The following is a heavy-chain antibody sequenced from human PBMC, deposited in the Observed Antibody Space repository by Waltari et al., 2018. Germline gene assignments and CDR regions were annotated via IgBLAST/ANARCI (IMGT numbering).Heavy chain of an antibody. CDR2: ILYGGSA. J-gene: IGHJ5*02. CDR1: GASIISDIYY. D-gene: IGHD2-15*01. CDR3: DGSAIVMGSDP. V-gene: IGHV4-39*01. Sequence: QLQLQESGPGLVKPSETLSLTCTVSGASIISDIYYWGWVRQPQGKGLEWIGSILYGGSATYHPSLKSRVTITVETSKNQFSLKLKSVTAADTAVYYCDGSAIVMGSDPWSPGTLVTVSS.